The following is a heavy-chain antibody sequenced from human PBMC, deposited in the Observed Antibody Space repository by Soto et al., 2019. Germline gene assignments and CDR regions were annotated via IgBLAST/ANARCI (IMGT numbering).Heavy chain of an antibody. J-gene: IGHJ6*02. CDR1: GYTFSRYG. CDR2: ISGYNGDT. CDR3: AKNGHPPYYYYGLDV. V-gene: IGHV1-18*01. Sequence: QGQLVQSGGEVKKSGASVKVSCKASGYTFSRYGISWVRQAPGQGLEWMGWISGYNGDTNYAQKFQGRVTMTIDTSTTTAYMERRSLTSDDTAVYYCAKNGHPPYYYYGLDVWGQGTTVTVSS. D-gene: IGHD2-8*01.